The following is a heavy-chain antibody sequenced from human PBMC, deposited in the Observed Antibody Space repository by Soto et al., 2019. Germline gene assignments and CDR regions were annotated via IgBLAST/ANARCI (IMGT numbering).Heavy chain of an antibody. CDR1: GYTFTSYA. Sequence: QVQLVQSGAEVKKPGASVKVSCKASGYTFTSYAMHWVRQAPGQRLEWMGWNNAGNGNTKYSRKFQGRVTITRDPSASTAYMEVSSLRSEDTSVYYCARGPGGPDGPGDYWGQGTLVTVSS. CDR2: NNAGNGNT. CDR3: ARGPGGPDGPGDY. J-gene: IGHJ4*02. V-gene: IGHV1-3*01. D-gene: IGHD2-15*01.